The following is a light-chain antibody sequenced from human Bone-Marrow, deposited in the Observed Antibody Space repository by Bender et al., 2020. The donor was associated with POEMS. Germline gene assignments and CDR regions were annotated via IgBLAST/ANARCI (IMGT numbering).Light chain of an antibody. J-gene: IGLJ3*02. Sequence: QSALTQPASVSGSPGQSITISCSGTRSDVGTYNLVSWYQHHPGQAPKLIIYEGSERPSGVSNRFSGSKSGNTASLTISGLRAEDEGDYYCSSWDDSLSGWVFGGGTKLTVL. V-gene: IGLV2-23*01. CDR1: RSDVGTYNL. CDR2: EGS. CDR3: SSWDDSLSGWV.